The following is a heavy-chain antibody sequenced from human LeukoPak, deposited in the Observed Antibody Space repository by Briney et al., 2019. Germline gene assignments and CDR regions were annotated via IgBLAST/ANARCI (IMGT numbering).Heavy chain of an antibody. V-gene: IGHV1-18*01. J-gene: IGHJ6*03. Sequence: ASVKVSCKASGYTFTSYGISWVRQAPGQGLEWMGWISAYNGNTNYAQKLQGRVTMTTDTSTSTAYMELRSLRSDDTAVYYCARDFPTTVTGDYYMDVWGKGTTVTISS. CDR2: ISAYNGNT. D-gene: IGHD4-17*01. CDR1: GYTFTSYG. CDR3: ARDFPTTVTGDYYMDV.